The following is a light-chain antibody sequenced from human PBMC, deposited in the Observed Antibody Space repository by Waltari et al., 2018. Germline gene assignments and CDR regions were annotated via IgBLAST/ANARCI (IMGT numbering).Light chain of an antibody. CDR2: AAS. Sequence: VVMTQSPATLSVSPGEGAPLSCRASQHIGDNLVWYQQTPGQAPRLVIYAASTRAVGIPDRFSGSGSGTDFNLTISSLLSEDFATYYCQEFHSWPPLTFGGGTRVDI. J-gene: IGKJ4*01. CDR1: QHIGDN. CDR3: QEFHSWPPLT. V-gene: IGKV3-15*01.